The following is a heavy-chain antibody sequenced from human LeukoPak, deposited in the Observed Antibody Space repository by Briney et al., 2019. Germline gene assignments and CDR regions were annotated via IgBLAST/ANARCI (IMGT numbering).Heavy chain of an antibody. CDR3: AREVSAAAGTEGIAYYYYGMDV. Sequence: GGSLKLSCAASGFTFSSYSMNWVRQAPGKGLEWVSSISSSSSYIYYADSVKGRFTISRDNAKNSLYLQMNSLRAEDTAVYYCAREVSAAAGTEGIAYYYYGMDVWGQGTTVTVSS. CDR2: ISSSSSYI. V-gene: IGHV3-21*01. D-gene: IGHD6-13*01. J-gene: IGHJ6*02. CDR1: GFTFSSYS.